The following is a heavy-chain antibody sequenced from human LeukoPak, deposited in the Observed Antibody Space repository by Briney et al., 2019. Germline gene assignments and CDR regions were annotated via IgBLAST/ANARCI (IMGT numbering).Heavy chain of an antibody. J-gene: IGHJ3*02. CDR3: ARPMDGYRRAAFDI. V-gene: IGHV4-30-4*08. D-gene: IGHD5-24*01. Sequence: SQSLSLTCTVSGGSISSGDYYWSWIRQPPGNGLEWIGYIYYRGSTYYNPSLKSRVTISVDTSKNQFSLKLSCVTAAYTAVYFRARPMDGYRRAAFDIWGQGPMVTVSS. CDR1: GGSISSGDYY. CDR2: IYYRGST.